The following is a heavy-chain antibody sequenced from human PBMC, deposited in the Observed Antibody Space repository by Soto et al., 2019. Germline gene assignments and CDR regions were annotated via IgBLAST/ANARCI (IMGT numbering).Heavy chain of an antibody. D-gene: IGHD7-27*01. Sequence: SLRLSCAASGFTFSSYAMSWVRQAPGKGLEWVSAISGSGGSTYYADSVKGRFTISRDNSKNTLYLQMNSLRAEDTAVYYCAKSPGAYWYFDLWGRGTLVTVSS. CDR3: AKSPGAYWYFDL. CDR2: ISGSGGST. CDR1: GFTFSSYA. V-gene: IGHV3-23*01. J-gene: IGHJ2*01.